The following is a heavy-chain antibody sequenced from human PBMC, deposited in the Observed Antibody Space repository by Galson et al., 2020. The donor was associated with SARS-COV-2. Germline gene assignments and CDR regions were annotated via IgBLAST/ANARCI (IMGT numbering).Heavy chain of an antibody. J-gene: IGHJ6*02. CDR2: IYPGDSDT. CDR3: ACSSGSLYYYFGMDV. CDR1: GYSFTSYW. Sequence: GESLKISCKGSGYSFTSYWIGWVRQMPGKGLEWMGIIYPGDSDTRYSPSFQGQVTISADKSISTAYLQWSSLKASDTAMYYCACSSGSLYYYFGMDVRGQGTTVTVSS. V-gene: IGHV5-51*01. D-gene: IGHD1-26*01.